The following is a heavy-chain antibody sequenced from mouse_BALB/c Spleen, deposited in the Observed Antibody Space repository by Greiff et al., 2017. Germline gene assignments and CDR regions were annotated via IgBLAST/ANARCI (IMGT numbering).Heavy chain of an antibody. CDR1: GFTFSSFG. D-gene: IGHD2-3*01. J-gene: IGHJ2*01. Sequence: EVQLVESGGGLVQPGGSRKLSCAASGFTFSSFGMHWVRQAPEKGLEWVAYISSGSSTIYYADTVKGRFTISRDNAKNTLYLQMSSLKSEDTAMYYCARLGDGYPDYWGQGTTLTVSS. V-gene: IGHV5-17*02. CDR3: ARLGDGYPDY. CDR2: ISSGSSTI.